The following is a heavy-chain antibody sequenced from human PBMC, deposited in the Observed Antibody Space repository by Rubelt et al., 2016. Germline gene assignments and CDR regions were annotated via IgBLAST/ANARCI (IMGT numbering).Heavy chain of an antibody. D-gene: IGHD1-1*01. CDR3: ARDQLALYAFDI. CDR1: GYTFTSYG. V-gene: IGHV1-18*01. Sequence: QVQLVQSGAEVKKPGASVKVSCKASGYTFTSYGISWVRQAPGQGLEWMGWISAYDGNTNYAQKLQGRATMTTETSTRTAYMELRSLRSDDTAVYFCARDQLALYAFDIWGQGTMVTVSS. CDR2: ISAYDGNT. J-gene: IGHJ3*02.